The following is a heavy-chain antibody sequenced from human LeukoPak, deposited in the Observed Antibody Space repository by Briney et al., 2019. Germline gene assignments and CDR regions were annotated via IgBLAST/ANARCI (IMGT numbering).Heavy chain of an antibody. J-gene: IGHJ4*02. V-gene: IGHV1-18*04. Sequence: GASVKVSCKASGYTFTNYGICWVRQAPGQGLEWMGWISAYNGNTNYAQKFQGRVTMTTDTSTTTAYMEVKSLRSDDTAVFYCARDGGYSSGSSDYWGQGTLVTVSS. CDR3: ARDGGYSSGSSDY. CDR2: ISAYNGNT. CDR1: GYTFTNYG. D-gene: IGHD6-19*01.